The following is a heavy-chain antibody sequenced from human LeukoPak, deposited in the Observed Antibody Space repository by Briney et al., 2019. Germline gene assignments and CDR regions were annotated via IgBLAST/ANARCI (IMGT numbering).Heavy chain of an antibody. J-gene: IGHJ3*02. CDR2: ISAYNGNT. D-gene: IGHD3-22*01. CDR3: AREDGSSGYYGDGGAFDI. Sequence: ASVKVSCKASGYTFTSYGISWVRQAPGQGLEWMGWISAYNGNTNYAQKLQGRVTMTTDTSTSTAYMELRSLRSDDTAVYYCAREDGSSGYYGDGGAFDIWGQGTMVTVSS. CDR1: GYTFTSYG. V-gene: IGHV1-18*01.